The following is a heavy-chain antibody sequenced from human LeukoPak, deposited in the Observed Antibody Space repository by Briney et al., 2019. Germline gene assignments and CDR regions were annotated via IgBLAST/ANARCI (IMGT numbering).Heavy chain of an antibody. Sequence: GGSLRLSCAASGFTFSSYGMSWVRQAPGKGLEWVSVIYSGGSTYYADSVKGRFTISRDNSKNTLYLQMSSLRAEDTAVYYCARGLAVAGNYFDYWGQGTLVTVSS. CDR2: IYSGGST. CDR1: GFTFSSYG. V-gene: IGHV3-53*01. D-gene: IGHD6-19*01. J-gene: IGHJ4*02. CDR3: ARGLAVAGNYFDY.